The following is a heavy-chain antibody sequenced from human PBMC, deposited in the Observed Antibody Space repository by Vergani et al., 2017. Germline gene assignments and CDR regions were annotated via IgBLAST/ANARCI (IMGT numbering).Heavy chain of an antibody. D-gene: IGHD6-19*01. CDR3: ASMAYSSGWFSSPEGMDV. CDR2: IYYSGST. CDR1: GGSISSSSYY. J-gene: IGHJ6*02. V-gene: IGHV4-39*07. Sequence: QLQLQESGPGLVKPSETLSLTCTVSGGSISSSSYYWGWIRQPPGKGLEWIGSIYYSGSTNYNPSLKSRVTISVDTSKNQFSLKLSSVTAADTAVYYCASMAYSSGWFSSPEGMDVWGQGTTVTVSS.